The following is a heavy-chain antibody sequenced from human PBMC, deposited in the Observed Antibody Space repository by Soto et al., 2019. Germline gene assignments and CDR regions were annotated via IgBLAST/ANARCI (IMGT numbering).Heavy chain of an antibody. CDR2: LYPSGST. CDR1: GDSMSSSY. J-gene: IGHJ6*02. Sequence: TSETLSLTCTVSGDSMSSSYWAGSRRPPGKELEWVGRLYPSGSTNYNPSLRSRVTMSVDTSKNQFSLRLSSVTAADTAVYYCARETDHGDRYNFYYAMDVWGQGTTVTVSS. CDR3: ARETDHGDRYNFYYAMDV. D-gene: IGHD4-17*01. V-gene: IGHV4-4*07.